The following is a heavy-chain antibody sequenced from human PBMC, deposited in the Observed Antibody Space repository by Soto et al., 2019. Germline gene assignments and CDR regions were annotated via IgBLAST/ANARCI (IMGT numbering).Heavy chain of an antibody. Sequence: QVQLVQSGAEVKKPGSSVKVSCKASGGTFSSYAISWVRQAPGQGLEWMGGIIPIFGTANYAQKFQGRGTITADESTSTAYMELSSLRSEDTAVYYCARESDYGDPTYYYYGMDVWGQGTTVTVSS. V-gene: IGHV1-69*01. D-gene: IGHD4-17*01. CDR2: IIPIFGTA. CDR1: GGTFSSYA. J-gene: IGHJ6*02. CDR3: ARESDYGDPTYYYYGMDV.